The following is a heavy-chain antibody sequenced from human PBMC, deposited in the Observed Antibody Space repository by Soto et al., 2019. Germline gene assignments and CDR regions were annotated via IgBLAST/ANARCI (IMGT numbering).Heavy chain of an antibody. CDR1: GFTFSNAW. V-gene: IGHV3-15*01. J-gene: IGHJ4*02. D-gene: IGHD3-10*01. Sequence: EVQLVESGGGLVKPGGSLRLSCAASGFTFSNAWMSWVRQAPGKGLEWVGRIKSKTDGGTTDYAAPVKGRFTISRDDSKNALYLQMNSLKTEDTAVYYCTTDRRFGWGPGYWGQGTLVTVSS. CDR2: IKSKTDGGTT. CDR3: TTDRRFGWGPGY.